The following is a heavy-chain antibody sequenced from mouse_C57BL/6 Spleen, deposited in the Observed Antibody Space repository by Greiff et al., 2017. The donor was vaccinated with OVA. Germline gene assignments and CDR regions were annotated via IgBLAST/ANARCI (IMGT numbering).Heavy chain of an antibody. Sequence: VQLQQPGAELVRPGSSVKLSCKASGYTFTSYWMDWVKQRPGQGLEWIGNIYPSDSETHYNQKFKDKATLTVDKSSSTAYMQLSSLTSEDSAVYYCAREGLRRGVAYWGQGTLVTVSA. J-gene: IGHJ3*01. CDR3: AREGLRRGVAY. CDR1: GYTFTSYW. CDR2: IYPSDSET. D-gene: IGHD2-4*01. V-gene: IGHV1-61*01.